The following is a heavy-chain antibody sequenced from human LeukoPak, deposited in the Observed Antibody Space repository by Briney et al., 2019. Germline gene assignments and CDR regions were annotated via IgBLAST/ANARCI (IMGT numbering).Heavy chain of an antibody. Sequence: PGGSLRLSCAASGFTFSDYYMSWIRRAPGKGLEWVSYISSSGSTIYYADSVKGRFTISRDNAKNSLYLQMNSLRAEDTAAYYCARDGGDVLRYFDWLYGYFDYWGQGTLVTVSS. J-gene: IGHJ4*02. V-gene: IGHV3-11*04. D-gene: IGHD3-9*01. CDR1: GFTFSDYY. CDR2: ISSSGSTI. CDR3: ARDGGDVLRYFDWLYGYFDY.